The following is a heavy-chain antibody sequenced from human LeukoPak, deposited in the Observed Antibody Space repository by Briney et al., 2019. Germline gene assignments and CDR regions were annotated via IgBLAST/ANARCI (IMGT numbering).Heavy chain of an antibody. CDR1: GGSFSGYY. CDR2: ISASGGGT. J-gene: IGHJ4*02. CDR3: AKGHRIAAAGTFDY. V-gene: IGHV3-23*01. Sequence: PSETLSLTCAVYGGSFSGYYWTWIRQSPGKGLEWVSAISASGGGTYHADTVKGRFTMSRDNSKNTLYLQMNSLRAEDTAVYYCAKGHRIAAAGTFDYWGQGTLVTVSS. D-gene: IGHD6-13*01.